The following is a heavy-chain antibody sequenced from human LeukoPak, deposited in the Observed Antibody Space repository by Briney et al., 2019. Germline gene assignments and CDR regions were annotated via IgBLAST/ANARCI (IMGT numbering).Heavy chain of an antibody. CDR1: GYTFTSYY. CDR2: INPSGGST. J-gene: IGHJ4*02. CDR3: ARDTSRWWGTNGVSRMFDY. D-gene: IGHD2-8*01. V-gene: IGHV1-46*01. Sequence: ASVTVSCKASGYTFTSYYMHWVRQAPGQGLEWMGIINPSGGSTSYAQKFQGRVTMTRDTSTSTVYMELSSLRSEDTAVYYCARDTSRWWGTNGVSRMFDYWGQGTLVTVSS.